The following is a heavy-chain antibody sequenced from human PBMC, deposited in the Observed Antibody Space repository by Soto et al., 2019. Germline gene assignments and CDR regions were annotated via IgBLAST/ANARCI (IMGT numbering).Heavy chain of an antibody. D-gene: IGHD2-2*01. CDR1: GGSISSYY. J-gene: IGHJ6*02. Sequence: SETLSLTCTVSGGSISSYYWSWIRQPPGKGLEWIGYIYYSGSTNYNPSLKSRVTISVDTSKNQFSLKLSSVTAADTAVYYCAREGYPYCSSTSCYSNSGMDVWGQGNTVT. CDR3: AREGYPYCSSTSCYSNSGMDV. V-gene: IGHV4-59*01. CDR2: IYYSGST.